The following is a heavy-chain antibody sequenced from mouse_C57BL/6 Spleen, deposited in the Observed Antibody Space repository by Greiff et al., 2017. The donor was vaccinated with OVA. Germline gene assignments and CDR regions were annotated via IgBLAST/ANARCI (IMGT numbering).Heavy chain of an antibody. J-gene: IGHJ4*01. CDR1: GYTFTDHT. D-gene: IGHD1-1*01. Sequence: VQLQQSDAELVKPGASVKISCKVSGYTFTDHTIHWMKQRPEQGLEWIGYIYPRDGSTKYNAKFKGKATLTADKSSSTAYTQLNNLTSVESTVYFVARIYYCSTFYSMDYWGQGTSVTVSS. CDR2: IYPRDGST. V-gene: IGHV1-78*01. CDR3: ARIYYCSTFYSMDY.